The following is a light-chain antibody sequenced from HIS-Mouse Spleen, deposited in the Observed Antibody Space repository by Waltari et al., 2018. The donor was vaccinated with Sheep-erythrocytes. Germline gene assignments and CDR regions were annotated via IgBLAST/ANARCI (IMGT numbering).Light chain of an antibody. J-gene: IGLJ1*01. Sequence: LTQPHSVSESPGKTVTISCTRSSGSIASNYVQWYQQHPGKAPKLMIYDVSKRPSGVPDRFSGSKSGNTASLTISGLQAEDEADYYCCSHAGSYNHVFATGTKVTVL. CDR1: SSGSIASNY. CDR2: DVS. V-gene: IGLV2-11*01. CDR3: CSHAGSYNHV.